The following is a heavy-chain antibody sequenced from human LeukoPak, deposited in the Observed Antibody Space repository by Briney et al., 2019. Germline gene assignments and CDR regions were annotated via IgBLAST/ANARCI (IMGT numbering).Heavy chain of an antibody. V-gene: IGHV3-53*01. J-gene: IGHJ4*02. CDR2: IYGGGST. D-gene: IGHD2-8*01. CDR1: GFTVSTNY. CDR3: ARAPGPSRTSGAPGD. Sequence: GGSLRLSCAASGFTVSTNYMTWVRQAPGKGLEWVSVIYGGGSTFYADSVKGRFTISRDNSKNTLYLQMNSPRAEDTAVYYCARAPGPSRTSGAPGDWGQGTLLTVSS.